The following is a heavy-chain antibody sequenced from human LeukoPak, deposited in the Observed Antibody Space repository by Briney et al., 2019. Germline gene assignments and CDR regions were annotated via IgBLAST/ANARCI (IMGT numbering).Heavy chain of an antibody. V-gene: IGHV3-66*01. CDR2: LYASGTT. J-gene: IGHJ4*02. CDR1: GFGVSVNY. D-gene: IGHD1-26*01. Sequence: GGSLRLSCAASGFGVSVNYMSWVRQAPGKGLEWVSVLYASGTTKYADSAKGRFTISRDTSDNTLNLQMNGLGAEDSAVYYCAAKGNGYTGIYVFAHWGQGTLVTVSA. CDR3: AAKGNGYTGIYVFAH.